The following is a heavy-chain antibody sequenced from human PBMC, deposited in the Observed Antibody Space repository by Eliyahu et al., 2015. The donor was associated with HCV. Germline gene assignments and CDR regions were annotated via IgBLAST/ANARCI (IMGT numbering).Heavy chain of an antibody. CDR2: IVVGSGNT. J-gene: IGHJ6*02. CDR3: AAGPSYSIAARRFYYGMDV. D-gene: IGHD6-6*01. Sequence: QMQLVQSGPEVKKPGTSVKVSCKASGFTFTSSAVRWVRQARGQRLEWIGWIVVGSGNTNYAQKFQERVTITRDMSTSTAYMELSSLRSEDTAVYYCAAGPSYSIAARRFYYGMDVWGQGTTVTVSS. V-gene: IGHV1-58*01. CDR1: GFTFTSSA.